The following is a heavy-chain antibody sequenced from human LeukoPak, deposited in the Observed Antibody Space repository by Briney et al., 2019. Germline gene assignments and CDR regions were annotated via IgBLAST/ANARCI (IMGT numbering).Heavy chain of an antibody. V-gene: IGHV4-39*01. CDR1: GGSISSSSYY. CDR3: ARSVIGGFDY. CDR2: IYYSGST. J-gene: IGHJ4*02. D-gene: IGHD2/OR15-2a*01. Sequence: SETLSLTCTVSGGSISSSSYYWGWIRQPPGKGLEWIGGIYYSGSTYYNPSLKSRVTISVDTSKNQFSLKLSSVTAADTAVYYCARSVIGGFDYWGQGTLVTVSS.